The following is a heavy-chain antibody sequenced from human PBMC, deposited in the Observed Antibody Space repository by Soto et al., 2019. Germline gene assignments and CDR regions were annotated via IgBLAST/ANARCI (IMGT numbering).Heavy chain of an antibody. Sequence: GESLKISCKGSGYSFTSYWISWVRQMPGKGLEWMGRIDPSDSYTNYSPSFQGHVTISADKSISTAYLQWSSLKASDTAMYYCARRVRYYYDSSGSPRNDDAFDIWGQGTMVTVSS. J-gene: IGHJ3*02. CDR3: ARRVRYYYDSSGSPRNDDAFDI. D-gene: IGHD3-22*01. V-gene: IGHV5-10-1*01. CDR2: IDPSDSYT. CDR1: GYSFTSYW.